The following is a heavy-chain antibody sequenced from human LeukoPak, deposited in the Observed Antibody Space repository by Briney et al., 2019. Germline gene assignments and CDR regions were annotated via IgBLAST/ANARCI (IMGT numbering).Heavy chain of an antibody. Sequence: GGSLRLSCAASGFTFSSYAMHWVRQAPGKGLEWVAVISYDGSNKYYVDSVKGRFTISRDNSKNTLYLQMNSLRAEDTAVYYCARDPGEAYSSSYFDYWGQGTLVTVSS. CDR2: ISYDGSNK. D-gene: IGHD6-13*01. CDR1: GFTFSSYA. CDR3: ARDPGEAYSSSYFDY. J-gene: IGHJ4*02. V-gene: IGHV3-30*04.